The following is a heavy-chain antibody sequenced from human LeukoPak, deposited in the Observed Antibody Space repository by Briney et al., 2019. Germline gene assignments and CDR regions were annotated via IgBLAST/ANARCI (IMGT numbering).Heavy chain of an antibody. Sequence: ASVKVSCKASGYTFTSYDINWVRQATGQGLEWMGWMNPNSGNTGYAQKIQGRVTMTRNTSISTAYMELSSLRSEDTAVYYCARGCPLVVPAAMRGLGYYYYYMDVWGKGTTVTVSS. D-gene: IGHD2-2*01. CDR2: MNPNSGNT. V-gene: IGHV1-8*01. CDR1: GYTFTSYD. CDR3: ARGCPLVVPAAMRGLGYYYYYMDV. J-gene: IGHJ6*03.